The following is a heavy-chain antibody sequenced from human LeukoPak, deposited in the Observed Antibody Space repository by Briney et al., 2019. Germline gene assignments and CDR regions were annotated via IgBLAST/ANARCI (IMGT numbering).Heavy chain of an antibody. V-gene: IGHV4-59*01. CDR1: GGSLSSYY. D-gene: IGHD3-22*01. CDR3: WRVRSISSPGHYYDSSGSRPYYFEY. J-gene: IGHJ4*02. Sequence: SETLSLTCTVSGGSLSSYYWSWIRQPPGKGLEWIGYIYYSGSNNYNPSLTSRVTISVEASKNQFSLKLSSVTAADAAVYYCWRVRSISSPGHYYDSSGSRPYYFEYWGQGTLVTVSS. CDR2: IYYSGSN.